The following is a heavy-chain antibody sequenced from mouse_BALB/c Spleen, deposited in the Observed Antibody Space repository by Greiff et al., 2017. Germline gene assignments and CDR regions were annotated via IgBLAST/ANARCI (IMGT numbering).Heavy chain of an antibody. D-gene: IGHD4-1*01. V-gene: IGHV1-82*01. J-gene: IGHJ3*01. Sequence: QVQLQQSGPELVKPGASVKISCKASGYAFSSSWMNWVKQRPGQGLEWIGRIYPGDGDTNYNGKFKGKATLTADKSSSTAYMQLSSLTSVDSAVYFCARGQLTGAFAYWGQGTLVTVSA. CDR3: ARGQLTGAFAY. CDR2: IYPGDGDT. CDR1: GYAFSSSW.